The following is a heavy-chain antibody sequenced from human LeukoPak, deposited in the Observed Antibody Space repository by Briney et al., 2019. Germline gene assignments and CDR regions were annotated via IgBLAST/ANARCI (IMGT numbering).Heavy chain of an antibody. CDR3: AKAGLPQDDYYYYYMDV. Sequence: GRSLRLSCAASGFTFSSYGMHWVRQAPGKGLEWVAVISYDGSNKYYADSVKGRFTISRDNSKNTLYLQMNSLRAEDTAVYYCAKAGLPQDDYYYYYMDVWGKGTTVTVSS. CDR2: ISYDGSNK. D-gene: IGHD2-15*01. CDR1: GFTFSSYG. V-gene: IGHV3-30*18. J-gene: IGHJ6*03.